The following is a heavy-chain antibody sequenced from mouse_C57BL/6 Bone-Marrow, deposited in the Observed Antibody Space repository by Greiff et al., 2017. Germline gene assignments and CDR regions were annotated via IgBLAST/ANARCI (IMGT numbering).Heavy chain of an antibody. V-gene: IGHV1-82*01. CDR1: GYAFSSSW. J-gene: IGHJ3*01. CDR3: ARVNDDGYYAWFAY. CDR2: IYPGDGDN. D-gene: IGHD2-3*01. Sequence: QVQLQQSGPELVKPGASVKISCKASGYAFSSSWMNWVKQRPGKGLEWIGRIYPGDGDNNYNGKFKGKATLTADKSSSTAYMQLSSLTSEDSAVYFCARVNDDGYYAWFAYWGQGTLVTVSA.